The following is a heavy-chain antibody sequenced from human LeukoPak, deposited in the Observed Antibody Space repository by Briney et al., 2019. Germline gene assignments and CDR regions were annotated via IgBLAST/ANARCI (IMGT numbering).Heavy chain of an antibody. J-gene: IGHJ4*02. D-gene: IGHD6-13*01. V-gene: IGHV3-21*01. Sequence: PGGSLRLSCAASGFTFSSYSMNWVRQAPGKGLEWVSSISSSSSYIYYADSVKGRFTISRDNAKNSLYLQMNSLRAEDTAVYYCAREAEIAAAGTVDYWGQGTLVTVSS. CDR1: GFTFSSYS. CDR3: AREAEIAAAGTVDY. CDR2: ISSSSSYI.